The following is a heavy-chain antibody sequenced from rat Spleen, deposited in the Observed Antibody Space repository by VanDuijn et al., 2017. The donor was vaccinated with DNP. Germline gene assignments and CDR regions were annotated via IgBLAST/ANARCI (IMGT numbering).Heavy chain of an antibody. D-gene: IGHD1-2*01. CDR3: ATHNYYSSPYYAMDA. Sequence: EVQLVESGGGLVQPGNSLKLSCAASGFTFSDYAMAWVRQSPKKGLEWVATIIYDGSSTYYRDSVRGRFTISRDYARSTLYLQMDSLRSEDTATYYCATHNYYSSPYYAMDAWGQGTSVTASS. J-gene: IGHJ4*01. CDR2: IIYDGSST. V-gene: IGHV5S10*01. CDR1: GFTFSDYA.